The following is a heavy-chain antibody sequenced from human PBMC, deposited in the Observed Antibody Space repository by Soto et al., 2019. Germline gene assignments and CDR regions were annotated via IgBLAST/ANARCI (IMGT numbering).Heavy chain of an antibody. CDR3: VGVRSLYYSDY. Sequence: SVKVSCKASGGTFSSYAISWVRQAPGQGLEWMGGIIPIFGTANYAQKFQGRVTITADESTSTAYMELSSLRSEDTAVYYCVGVRSLYYSDYWGQGTLVTVSS. CDR2: IIPIFGTA. V-gene: IGHV1-69*13. CDR1: GGTFSSYA. D-gene: IGHD2-15*01. J-gene: IGHJ4*02.